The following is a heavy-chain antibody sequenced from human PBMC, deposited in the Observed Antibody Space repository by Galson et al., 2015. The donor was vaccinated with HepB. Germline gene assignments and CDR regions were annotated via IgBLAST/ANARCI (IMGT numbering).Heavy chain of an antibody. CDR1: GGTSKTYA. D-gene: IGHD3-22*01. Sequence: SVKVSCKASGGTSKTYAISWVRQAPGHGLEWMGGIFPIFGTANYAQSFQGRVTIIADASTSTVYMELSSLRSEDTAVYYCATVPLHYYDSGGRPYYFNYWGQGTLVTVSS. V-gene: IGHV1-69*13. J-gene: IGHJ4*02. CDR3: ATVPLHYYDSGGRPYYFNY. CDR2: IFPIFGTA.